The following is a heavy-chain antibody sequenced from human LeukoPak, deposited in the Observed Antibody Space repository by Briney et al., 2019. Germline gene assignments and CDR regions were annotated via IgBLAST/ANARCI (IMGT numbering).Heavy chain of an antibody. D-gene: IGHD3-16*01. Sequence: GGSLRLSCVVSGFTFTSYGVHWVRQAPGKGLEWVAFIRHDGSYKDYADSVKGRFTISRDNSKNTLYLQMNSLRAEDTAVYYCAKGGGVWGTAGYWGQGTLVTVSS. CDR3: AKGGGVWGTAGY. V-gene: IGHV3-30*02. J-gene: IGHJ4*02. CDR1: GFTFTSYG. CDR2: IRHDGSYK.